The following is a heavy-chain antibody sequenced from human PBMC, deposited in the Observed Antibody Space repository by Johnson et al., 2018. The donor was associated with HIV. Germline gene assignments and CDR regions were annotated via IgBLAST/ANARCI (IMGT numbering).Heavy chain of an antibody. D-gene: IGHD1-14*01. V-gene: IGHV3-20*04. CDR2: INWNGGST. CDR3: TRVRMTPPLGAFDI. Sequence: EVLLLESGGGVVQPGRSLRLSCAASEFTLSNYGIHWVRQAPGKGLEWVSGINWNGGSTDYADSVKGRFTISRDNAKNSLYLQMNSLRAEDTALYYCTRVRMTPPLGAFDIWGQGTMVTVSS. J-gene: IGHJ3*02. CDR1: EFTLSNYG.